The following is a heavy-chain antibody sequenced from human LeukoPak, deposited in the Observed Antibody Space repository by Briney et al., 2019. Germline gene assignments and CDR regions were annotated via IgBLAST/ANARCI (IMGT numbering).Heavy chain of an antibody. CDR3: ARGSSGWYRSVWFDP. V-gene: IGHV1-8*01. CDR2: LNPNSGNT. D-gene: IGHD6-19*01. J-gene: IGHJ5*02. CDR1: GYTFTSYD. Sequence: ASVKVSCKASGYTFTSYDINWVRQATGQGLEWMGWLNPNSGNTGYAQKFQGRVTMTRNTSISTAYMELSSLRSENTAVYYCARGSSGWYRSVWFDPWGQGTLVTVSS.